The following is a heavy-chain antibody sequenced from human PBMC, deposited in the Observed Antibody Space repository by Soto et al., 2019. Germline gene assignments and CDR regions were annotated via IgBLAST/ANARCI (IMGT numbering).Heavy chain of an antibody. CDR1: GYTFTNND. D-gene: IGHD5-18*01. V-gene: IGHV1-8*02. CDR2: MNPGSGDT. J-gene: IGHJ5*02. Sequence: ASVKVSCKASGYTFTNNDVSWVRQATGQGLEWMGWMNPGSGDTGYAQKFQGRVTMTRDISIATAYVVLNSLTSEDTAIYYCARMESFGSLNWFDPWGQGTLVPVSS. CDR3: ARMESFGSLNWFDP.